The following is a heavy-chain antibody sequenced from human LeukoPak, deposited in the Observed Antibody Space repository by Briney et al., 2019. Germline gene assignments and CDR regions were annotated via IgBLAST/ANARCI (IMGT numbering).Heavy chain of an antibody. CDR1: GYTFTGYY. CDR3: ARVGATSWYYYYYYMDV. J-gene: IGHJ6*03. D-gene: IGHD1-26*01. V-gene: IGHV1-2*02. CDR2: INPNSGGT. Sequence: GASVKVSCKASGYTFTGYYMHWVRQAPGQGLEWMGWINPNSGGTNYAQKFQGRVTMTRDTSISTAYMELSRLRSDDTAVYYCARVGATSWYYYYYYMDVWGKGTTVTVPS.